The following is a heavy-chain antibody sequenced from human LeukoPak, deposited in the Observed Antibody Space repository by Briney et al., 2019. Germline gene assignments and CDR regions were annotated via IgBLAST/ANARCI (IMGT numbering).Heavy chain of an antibody. CDR3: AKAETVYGDYVY. CDR2: ISGSGGST. D-gene: IGHD4-17*01. J-gene: IGHJ4*02. V-gene: IGHV3-23*01. CDR1: GFTFSSYA. Sequence: GGSLRVSCAASGFTFSSYAMSWVRQAPGNGLEWVSAISGSGGSTYYADSVKGRFTISRDNSKNTLYLQMNSLRAEDTAVYYCAKAETVYGDYVYWGQGTLVTVSS.